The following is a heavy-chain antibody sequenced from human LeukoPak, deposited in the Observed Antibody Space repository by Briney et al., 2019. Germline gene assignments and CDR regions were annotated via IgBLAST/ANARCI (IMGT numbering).Heavy chain of an antibody. CDR2: IKQDGSEK. Sequence: GGSLRLSRAASGFTFSSYWMSWVRQAPGKGLEWVANIKQDGSEKYYVDSVKGRFTISRDNAKNSLYLQTNSLRAEDTAVYYCARGGGSSGWYRGNWFDPWGQGTLVTVSS. J-gene: IGHJ5*02. CDR1: GFTFSSYW. CDR3: ARGGGSSGWYRGNWFDP. V-gene: IGHV3-7*01. D-gene: IGHD6-19*01.